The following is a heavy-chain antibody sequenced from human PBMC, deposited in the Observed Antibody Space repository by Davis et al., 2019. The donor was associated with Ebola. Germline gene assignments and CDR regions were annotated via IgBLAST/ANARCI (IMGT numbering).Heavy chain of an antibody. CDR1: GFIFSGYW. J-gene: IGHJ3*02. CDR2: IKEDESVK. D-gene: IGHD6-19*01. V-gene: IGHV3-7*03. Sequence: GESLKISCAASGFIFSGYWMSWVRQTPERGLELVANIKEDESVKNYLESVKGRFTISRDNAKTSLYLQMNSLRAEDTAMYYCARGDSISGLYGVMGAFDMWGQGTMVTVSS. CDR3: ARGDSISGLYGVMGAFDM.